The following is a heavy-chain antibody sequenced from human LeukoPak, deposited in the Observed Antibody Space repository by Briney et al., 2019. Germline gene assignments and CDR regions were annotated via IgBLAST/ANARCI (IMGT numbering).Heavy chain of an antibody. V-gene: IGHV3-21*01. J-gene: IGHJ4*02. CDR3: LRGDSRDF. CDR1: GFTFSTYT. D-gene: IGHD3-22*01. Sequence: GGSLRLSCAASGFTFSTYTMNWARQAPGKGLEWVSSINSGGSTTHYADSVKGRFTISRDNAQNSLYLQMNSLRVDDAAVYYCLRGDSRDFWGQGTLVTDSS. CDR2: INSGGSTT.